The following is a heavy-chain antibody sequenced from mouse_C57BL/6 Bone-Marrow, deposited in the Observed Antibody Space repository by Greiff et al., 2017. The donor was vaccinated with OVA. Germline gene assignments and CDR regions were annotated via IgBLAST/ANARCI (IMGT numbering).Heavy chain of an antibody. CDR1: GYTFTDYY. CDR2: INPYNGGT. Sequence: VQLQQSGPVLVKPGASVKMSCKASGYTFTDYYMNWVKQSHGKSLEWIGVINPYNGGTSYNQKFKGKATLTVDKSSSTAYMELNSLTSEDAAVYYCASNYGSSHFDDWGKGTTLTVSS. CDR3: ASNYGSSHFDD. V-gene: IGHV1-19*01. J-gene: IGHJ2*01. D-gene: IGHD1-1*01.